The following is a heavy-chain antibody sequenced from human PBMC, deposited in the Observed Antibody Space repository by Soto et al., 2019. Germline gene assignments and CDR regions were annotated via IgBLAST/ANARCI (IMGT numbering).Heavy chain of an antibody. CDR3: AKESMPEHYGDTLFDY. Sequence: VQLLESGGAFVQPGGSLRLSCGASGFSINNYAVSWVRQAPGKGLEWVSTFSAGGRAYYADSVRGRFSVARDRSQNTVDLQISVLRPEDSAFYYCAKESMPEHYGDTLFDYWGQGTRVTVSS. J-gene: IGHJ4*02. D-gene: IGHD4-17*01. V-gene: IGHV3-23*01. CDR2: FSAGGRA. CDR1: GFSINNYA.